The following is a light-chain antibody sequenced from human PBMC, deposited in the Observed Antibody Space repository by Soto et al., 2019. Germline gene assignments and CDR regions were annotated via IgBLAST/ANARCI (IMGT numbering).Light chain of an antibody. J-gene: IGKJ2*01. Sequence: EIVLTQSPGTLSLSPGERATLSCRASQTVSSSYLAWYQQKPGQAPRLLIYGASSRATGIPDRFSGSGSGTDFTLTICRLEPEDFAVYYCQQYGSSPYTFCQGTKLEIK. V-gene: IGKV3-20*01. CDR2: GAS. CDR3: QQYGSSPYT. CDR1: QTVSSSY.